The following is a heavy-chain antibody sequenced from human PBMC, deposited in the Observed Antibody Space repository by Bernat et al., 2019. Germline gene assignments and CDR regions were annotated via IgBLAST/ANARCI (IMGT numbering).Heavy chain of an antibody. V-gene: IGHV3-30*18. J-gene: IGHJ6*02. D-gene: IGHD6-13*01. CDR1: GFTFSSYG. CDR3: AKDLSRGYSSSWATGLGYYYYYGMDV. Sequence: QVQLVESGGGVVQPGRSLRLSCAASGFTFSSYGMHWVRQAPGKGLEWVAVISYDGSNKYYADSVKGRFTISRDNSKNTMYLQMNSLRAEDTAVYYCAKDLSRGYSSSWATGLGYYYYYGMDVWGQGTTVTVSS. CDR2: ISYDGSNK.